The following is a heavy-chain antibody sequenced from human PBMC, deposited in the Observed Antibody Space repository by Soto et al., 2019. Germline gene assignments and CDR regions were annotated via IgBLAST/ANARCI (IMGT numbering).Heavy chain of an antibody. V-gene: IGHV3-21*01. CDR2: ISSSSSYI. CDR1: GFTFSSYS. Sequence: GGSLRLSCAASGFTFSSYSMNWVRQAPGKGLEWVSSISSSSSYIYYADSVKGRFTISRDNAKNSLYLQMNSLRAEDTAVYYCARDPTVCGSSPLFDYWGQGTLVTVSS. J-gene: IGHJ4*02. D-gene: IGHD1-26*01. CDR3: ARDPTVCGSSPLFDY.